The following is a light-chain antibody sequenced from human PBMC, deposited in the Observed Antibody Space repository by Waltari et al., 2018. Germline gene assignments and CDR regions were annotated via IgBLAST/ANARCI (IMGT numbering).Light chain of an antibody. CDR1: ELGDKY. Sequence: SYELTQPPSGSVSPGQTAIFTCPVYELGDKYALWYQQKPGQSPVLVIYLDTKRPSGIPERFSGSNSGNTATLTISGTQVMDEADYYCQAWDSSAGVVFGGGTKLAVL. CDR2: LDT. CDR3: QAWDSSAGVV. V-gene: IGLV3-1*01. J-gene: IGLJ2*01.